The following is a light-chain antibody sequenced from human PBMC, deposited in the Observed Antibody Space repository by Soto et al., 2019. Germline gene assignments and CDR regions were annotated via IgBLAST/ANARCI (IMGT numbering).Light chain of an antibody. CDR2: GAS. V-gene: IGKV3-20*01. CDR1: QSVSSSY. Sequence: EIVLTQSPGTLSLSPGERATLSCRASQSVSSSYLAWYQQKPGQAPRLLIYGASSRATGIPDRFSGSGSGTDFTLTISRLEPEDFAVYYCQQYGSSPPYTFGHGTKLQLK. CDR3: QQYGSSPPYT. J-gene: IGKJ2*01.